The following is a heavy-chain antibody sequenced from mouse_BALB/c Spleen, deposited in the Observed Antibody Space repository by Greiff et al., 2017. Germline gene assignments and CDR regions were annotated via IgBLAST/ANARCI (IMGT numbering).Heavy chain of an antibody. J-gene: IGHJ3*01. V-gene: IGHV1-12*01. CDR3: ARCGAYYGNSFFAY. D-gene: IGHD2-10*01. CDR1: GYTFTSYN. Sequence: QPGAELVKPGASVKMSCKASGYTFTSYNMHWVKQTPGQGLEWIGAIYPGNGDTSYNQKFKGKATLTADKSSSTAYMQLSSLTSEDSAVYYCARCGAYYGNSFFAYWGQGTLVTVSA. CDR2: IYPGNGDT.